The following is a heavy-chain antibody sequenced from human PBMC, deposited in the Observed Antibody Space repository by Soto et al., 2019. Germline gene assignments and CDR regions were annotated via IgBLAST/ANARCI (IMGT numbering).Heavy chain of an antibody. J-gene: IGHJ4*02. D-gene: IGHD5-18*01. CDR3: ARDSYGTKFDY. V-gene: IGHV3-9*01. CDR2: ISWNSSYI. CDR1: GFTFDDHA. Sequence: GGALRLSCIASGFTFDDHAMHWVRQAPGKGLEWVSGISWNSSYIYYADSVKGRFTISRDNAKNSLYLQMNSLRAEDTAVYYCARDSYGTKFDYWGQGTLVTVSS.